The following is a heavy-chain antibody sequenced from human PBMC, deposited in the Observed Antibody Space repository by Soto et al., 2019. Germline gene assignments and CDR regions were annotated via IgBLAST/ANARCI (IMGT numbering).Heavy chain of an antibody. J-gene: IGHJ3*02. D-gene: IGHD3-3*01. Sequence: QVQLVQSGAEVKKPGASVKVSCKASGYTFTSYYLHWVRQAPGQGLEWMGIINPSGGSPDYAQKFQGRVTTSRDTSTSTVYMELSILSSEDTAVYYCAREGAATIFGVASGFQEAFDIWGQGTMVTVSS. CDR2: INPSGGSP. V-gene: IGHV1-46*03. CDR3: AREGAATIFGVASGFQEAFDI. CDR1: GYTFTSYY.